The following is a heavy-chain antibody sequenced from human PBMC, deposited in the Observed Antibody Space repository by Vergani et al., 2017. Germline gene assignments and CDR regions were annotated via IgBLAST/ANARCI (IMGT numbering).Heavy chain of an antibody. V-gene: IGHV5-51*01. J-gene: IGHJ4*02. CDR3: ARVNRQQLVPNFDY. D-gene: IGHD6-13*01. Sequence: EVQLVQSGAEVKKPGESLKISCKCSGYIFTSYWIGWVRQMPGKGLEWMGIIYPGDSDTRYSPSFQVQVTISADKSISTAYLQWSSLKASDTAMSYCARVNRQQLVPNFDYWGQGTLVTVSS. CDR1: GYIFTSYW. CDR2: IYPGDSDT.